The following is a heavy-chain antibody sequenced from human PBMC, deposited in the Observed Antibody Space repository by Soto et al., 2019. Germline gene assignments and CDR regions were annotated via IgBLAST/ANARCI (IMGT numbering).Heavy chain of an antibody. CDR1: GGSISSSSYY. D-gene: IGHD3-10*01. CDR2: IYYSGST. Sequence: SETLSLTCTVSGGSISSSSYYWGWIRQPPGKGLEWIGSIYYSGSTYYNPSLKSRVTISVDTSKNQFSLKLSSVTAADTAVYYCARLVERLLWFGELLGYMDVWGKGTTVTVSS. J-gene: IGHJ6*03. CDR3: ARLVERLLWFGELLGYMDV. V-gene: IGHV4-39*01.